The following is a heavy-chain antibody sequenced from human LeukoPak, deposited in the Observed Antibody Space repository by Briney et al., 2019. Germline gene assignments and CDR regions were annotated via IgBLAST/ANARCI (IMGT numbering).Heavy chain of an antibody. J-gene: IGHJ6*02. CDR2: VSGSGGRT. D-gene: IGHD2-21*02. Sequence: PGGSLRLSCAASGFSFSDYAMNWVRLAPGKGLEWVSAVSGSGGRTYYADSVKGRFTISRDNSKNTLSLQMDSLRDEDTATYYCAKEVYCGRDCYNPGYGVDVWGQGTTVTVSS. CDR3: AKEVYCGRDCYNPGYGVDV. CDR1: GFSFSDYA. V-gene: IGHV3-23*01.